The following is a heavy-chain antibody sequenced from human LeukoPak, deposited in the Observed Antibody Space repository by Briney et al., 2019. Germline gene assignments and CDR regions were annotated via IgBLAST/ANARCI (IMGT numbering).Heavy chain of an antibody. Sequence: GASVTVSCKASGGTFSSYAISWVRQAPGQGLEWMGRIIPILGIANYAQKFQGRVTITADKSTSTAYMELSSLRSEDTAVYYCARTSSGWTGSFDYWGQGTLVTVSS. CDR2: IIPILGIA. CDR1: GGTFSSYA. CDR3: ARTSSGWTGSFDY. D-gene: IGHD6-19*01. J-gene: IGHJ4*02. V-gene: IGHV1-69*04.